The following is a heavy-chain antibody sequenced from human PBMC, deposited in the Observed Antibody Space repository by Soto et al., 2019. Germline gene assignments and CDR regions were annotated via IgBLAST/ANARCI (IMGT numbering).Heavy chain of an antibody. CDR2: ISGESGVK. D-gene: IGHD6-19*01. V-gene: IGHV3-21*01. CDR3: ATDGDSSGGWYFNGDYFNF. J-gene: IGHJ4*02. CDR1: GFSIRSFN. Sequence: VESGGSPVKPGGSLRLSCEASGFSIRSFNMNWVRQAPGKGQEWVESISGESGVKYYTEAVKGRFTISRDNARNSLFLQMNFLDVEDTALYYCATDGDSSGGWYFNGDYFNFWGQGSLVTVSS.